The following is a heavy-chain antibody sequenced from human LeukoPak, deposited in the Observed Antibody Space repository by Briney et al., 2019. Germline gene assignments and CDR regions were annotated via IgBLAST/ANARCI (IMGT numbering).Heavy chain of an antibody. Sequence: ASVKVSCKASGYTFTGYNMHWVRQAPEQGLEWMGWINPNSGGTNYAQKFQGRVTMTRDTSISTAYMELSRLRSDDTAVYYCARAVDYYGSGSYYNPLDYWGQGTLVTVSS. V-gene: IGHV1-2*02. CDR1: GYTFTGYN. CDR3: ARAVDYYGSGSYYNPLDY. J-gene: IGHJ4*02. D-gene: IGHD3-10*01. CDR2: INPNSGGT.